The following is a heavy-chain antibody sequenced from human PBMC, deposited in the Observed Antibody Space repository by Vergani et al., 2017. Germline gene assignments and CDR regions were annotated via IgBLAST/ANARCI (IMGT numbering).Heavy chain of an antibody. V-gene: IGHV3-74*02. Sequence: VQLVESGGGVVQPGRSLRLSCAASGFTFSSYWMHWVRQAPGKGLVWVSRINSDGSSTSYADSVKGRFTISSDNAKNTLYLQMNSLRAEDTAVYYCARAFGGYCSGGSCYYFDYWGQGTLVTVSS. CDR3: ARAFGGYCSGGSCYYFDY. CDR1: GFTFSSYW. D-gene: IGHD2-15*01. J-gene: IGHJ4*02. CDR2: INSDGSST.